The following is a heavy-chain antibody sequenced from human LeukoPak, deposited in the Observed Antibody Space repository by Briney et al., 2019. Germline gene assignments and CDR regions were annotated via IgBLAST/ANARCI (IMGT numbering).Heavy chain of an antibody. J-gene: IGHJ4*02. D-gene: IGHD6-13*01. CDR3: ARWSSSWYYFDY. CDR2: IYYSGST. V-gene: IGHV4-31*03. Sequence: SQTLSLTCTVSGGSISSGGYYWSWIRQHPGKGLEWIWYIYYSGSTYYNPSLKSRVTISVDTSKNQFSLKLSSVTAADTAVYYCARWSSSWYYFDYLGQGTLVTVSS. CDR1: GGSISSGGYY.